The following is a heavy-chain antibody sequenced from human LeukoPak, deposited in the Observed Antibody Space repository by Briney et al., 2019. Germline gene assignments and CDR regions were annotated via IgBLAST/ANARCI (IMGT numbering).Heavy chain of an antibody. CDR1: GGSISGYY. D-gene: IGHD3-22*01. J-gene: IGHJ4*02. V-gene: IGHV4-59*08. CDR2: IFSSGST. CDR3: ARHYYDRSDSYSFDY. Sequence: SETLSLTCTVTGGSISGYYWSWIRQPPGKGLEWIGYIFSSGSTNYNPSLKSRVTISEDTSVNQFSLKLSSVTAADTAVYYCARHYYDRSDSYSFDYWGQGTLVTVSS.